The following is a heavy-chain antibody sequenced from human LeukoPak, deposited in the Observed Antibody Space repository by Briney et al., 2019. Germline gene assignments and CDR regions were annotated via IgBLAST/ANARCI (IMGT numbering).Heavy chain of an antibody. Sequence: SETLSLTCAVYGGSFSGYYWSWIRQPPGKGLEWIGEINHSGSTNYNPSLKCRVTISVDTSKNQFSLKLSSVTAADTAVYYCASRPPLRFLGWSNGDWGQGTLVTVSS. CDR1: GGSFSGYY. CDR2: INHSGST. J-gene: IGHJ1*01. D-gene: IGHD3-3*01. V-gene: IGHV4-34*01. CDR3: ASRPPLRFLGWSNGD.